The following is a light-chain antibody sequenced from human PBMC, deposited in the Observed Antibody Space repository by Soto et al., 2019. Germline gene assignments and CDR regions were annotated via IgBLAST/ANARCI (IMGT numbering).Light chain of an antibody. CDR2: DVT. Sequence: QSVLTQPPSVSGSPGQSVTISCTGTSSDVGGYDYVSWYQQRPGKAPKLLIYDVTKRLSGVPDRFSCSKSGNTASLPISGLQAEDEADFYCCSYGGSFPYVFGTGTKLTVL. J-gene: IGLJ1*01. CDR1: SSDVGGYDY. V-gene: IGLV2-11*01. CDR3: CSYGGSFPYV.